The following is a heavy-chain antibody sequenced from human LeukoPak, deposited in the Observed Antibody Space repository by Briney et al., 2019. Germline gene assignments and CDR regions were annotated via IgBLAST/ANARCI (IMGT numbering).Heavy chain of an antibody. J-gene: IGHJ4*02. D-gene: IGHD2-2*01. CDR3: ARESSVKDFDY. Sequence: GGSLRLSCAVSGFTFNIYGMTWVRQAPGTGLEWVSAISSSGGTSYYADSVKGRFTISRDNSKNTVYLQMNSLRAEDTAVYYCARESSVKDFDYWGQGTLVTVSS. CDR1: GFTFNIYG. CDR2: ISSSGGTS. V-gene: IGHV3-23*01.